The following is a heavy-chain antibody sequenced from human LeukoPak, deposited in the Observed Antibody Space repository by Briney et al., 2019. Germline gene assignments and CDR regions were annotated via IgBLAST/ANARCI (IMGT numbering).Heavy chain of an antibody. Sequence: GGSLRLSCAAFGFTFRSYSMNWVRQAPGKGLEWVSSISSSSYIYYADSVKGRFTISRDNAKNSLYLQMNSLRAEDTALYFCARDNPYSESLAADDAFDIWGQGTMVTVSS. CDR3: ARDNPYSESLAADDAFDI. J-gene: IGHJ3*02. CDR1: GFTFRSYS. V-gene: IGHV3-21*01. CDR2: ISSSSYI. D-gene: IGHD1-26*01.